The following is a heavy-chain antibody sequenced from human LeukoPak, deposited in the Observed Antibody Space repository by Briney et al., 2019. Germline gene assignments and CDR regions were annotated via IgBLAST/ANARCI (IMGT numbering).Heavy chain of an antibody. CDR3: VKAPLRGYYFWSGLSSFDC. CDR2: ISGSGDTS. J-gene: IGHJ4*02. D-gene: IGHD3-3*01. V-gene: IGHV3-23*01. CDR1: GFTFSSYP. Sequence: GGSLRLSCAASGFTFSSYPMTWVRQAPGEGLECGSTISGSGDTSFYADSVKGRFTIPRDSPRNTLYLQMDSLTAEDTTVYYCVKAPLRGYYFWSGLSSFDCWGQGTLVTVSS.